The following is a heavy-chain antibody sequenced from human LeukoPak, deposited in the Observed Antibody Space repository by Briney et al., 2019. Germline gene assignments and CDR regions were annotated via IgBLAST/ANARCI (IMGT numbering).Heavy chain of an antibody. CDR3: ARDFGASQLWFLGAFDI. Sequence: GGSLRLSCAASGFTFSSYAMHWVRQAPGKGLEWVAVISYDGSNKYYADSVKGRFTISRDNTKNALYLQMNSLRAEDTAVYYCARDFGASQLWFLGAFDIWGQGTMVTVSS. CDR1: GFTFSSYA. V-gene: IGHV3-30*04. CDR2: ISYDGSNK. D-gene: IGHD5-18*01. J-gene: IGHJ3*02.